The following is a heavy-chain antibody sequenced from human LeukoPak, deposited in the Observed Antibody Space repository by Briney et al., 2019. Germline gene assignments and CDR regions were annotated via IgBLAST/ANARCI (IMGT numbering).Heavy chain of an antibody. Sequence: GGSLRLSCAASGFTFSNYWMHWVRQDPGKGLVWVSFINPDGSTTNYADSVKGRFTISRDNAKNALYLQMNSLRAADTAVYYCAKDLHYGSADYWGQGTLVTVSS. J-gene: IGHJ4*02. CDR1: GFTFSNYW. V-gene: IGHV3-74*01. CDR3: AKDLHYGSADY. D-gene: IGHD3-10*01. CDR2: INPDGSTT.